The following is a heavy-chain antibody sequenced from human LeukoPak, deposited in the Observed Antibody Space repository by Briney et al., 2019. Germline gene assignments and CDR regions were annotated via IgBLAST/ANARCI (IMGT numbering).Heavy chain of an antibody. D-gene: IGHD5-18*01. V-gene: IGHV4-61*02. CDR1: GGSISSGSYY. CDR2: IYTSGST. Sequence: SETLSLTCTVSGGSISSGSYYWSWIRQPAGKGLEWIGRIYTSGSTNYNPSLKSRVTISVDTSKNQFSLKLSSVTAADTAVYYCASNVWLRGGDYWYFDLWGRGTLVTVSS. J-gene: IGHJ2*01. CDR3: ASNVWLRGGDYWYFDL.